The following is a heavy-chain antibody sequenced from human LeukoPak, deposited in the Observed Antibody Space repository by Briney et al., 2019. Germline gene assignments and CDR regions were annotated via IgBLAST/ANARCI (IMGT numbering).Heavy chain of an antibody. CDR2: IYPGDFDT. D-gene: IGHD3-10*01. CDR1: GYSFTSYW. CDR3: ARQESYKTYNWFDP. V-gene: IGHV5-51*01. J-gene: IGHJ5*02. Sequence: GESLKISCKGSGYSFTSYWIGWVRQMPGKGLEWVGIIYPGDFDTRYSPSFQGQVTISADKSISTAYLQWSSLKASDTAMYYCARQESYKTYNWFDPWGQGTLVTVSS.